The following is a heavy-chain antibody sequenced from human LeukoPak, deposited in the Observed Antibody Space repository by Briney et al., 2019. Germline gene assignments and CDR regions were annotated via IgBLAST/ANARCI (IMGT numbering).Heavy chain of an antibody. CDR2: IKQDGSEK. Sequence: GGSLRLSCAASGFTLSSYWMSWVRQAPGKGLEWVANIKQDGSEKYYVDSVKGRFTISRDNAKNSLYLQVNSLRAEDTAVYYCARPVSQAAGTSWGQGTLVTVSS. V-gene: IGHV3-7*01. D-gene: IGHD6-13*01. CDR3: ARPVSQAAGTS. CDR1: GFTLSSYW. J-gene: IGHJ4*02.